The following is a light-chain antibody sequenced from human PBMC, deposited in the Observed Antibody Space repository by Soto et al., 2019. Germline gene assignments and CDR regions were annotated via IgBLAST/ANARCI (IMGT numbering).Light chain of an antibody. J-gene: IGKJ2*03. CDR2: RAS. CDR1: QSINRD. CDR3: QQSHITQYS. V-gene: IGKV1-39*01. Sequence: DIQMTQSPSSLSASVGDRVTITCRASQSINRDLHWYQQRPGEAPNLLISRASSLQSGVPSRFSGSGSGTDFTLTISSMPSADFAHYYCQQSHITQYSFGQGTKVDIK.